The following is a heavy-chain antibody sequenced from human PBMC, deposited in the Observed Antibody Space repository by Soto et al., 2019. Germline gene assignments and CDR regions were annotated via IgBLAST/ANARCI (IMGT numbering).Heavy chain of an antibody. D-gene: IGHD5-18*01. J-gene: IGHJ6*02. Sequence: QVQLVESGGGVVQPGTSLRLACEASGFNFGAYGMHWVRQAPGKGLEWVAVISHDGTKTYYSDSVKGRFTVSRDNSKNMLYVQMVSLRPDDTAVYSCAKDRRDGYTTCFCCYGVDVWGQGTTVTVSS. CDR3: AKDRRDGYTTCFCCYGVDV. CDR1: GFNFGAYG. CDR2: ISHDGTKT. V-gene: IGHV3-30*18.